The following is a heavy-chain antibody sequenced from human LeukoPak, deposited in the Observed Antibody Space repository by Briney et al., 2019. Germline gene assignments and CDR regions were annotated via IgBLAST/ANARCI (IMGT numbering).Heavy chain of an antibody. CDR2: IWYDGSNK. CDR1: GVTLSPYG. V-gene: IGHV3-33*08. J-gene: IGHJ3*02. CDR3: ARPYYDSSGYYYWGNAFDI. Sequence: GGSLRLSCAASGVTLSPYGMHWVRQAPGKGLEWVAVIWYDGSNKYYADSVKGRFTISRDNSKNTLYLQMNSLRAEDTAVYYCARPYYDSSGYYYWGNAFDIWGQGTMVTVSS. D-gene: IGHD3-22*01.